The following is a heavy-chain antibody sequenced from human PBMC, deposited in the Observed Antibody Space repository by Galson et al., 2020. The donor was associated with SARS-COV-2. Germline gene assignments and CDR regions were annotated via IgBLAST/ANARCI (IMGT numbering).Heavy chain of an antibody. J-gene: IGHJ5*02. CDR3: ARDPGSLITIFGVVMGWFDP. Sequence: SETLSLTCTVSGGSISSSSYYWGWIRQPPGKGLEWIGSIYYSGSTYYNPSLKSRVTISVDTSKNQFSLKLSSVTAVDTAVYYCARDPGSLITIFGVVMGWFDPWGQGTLVTVSS. D-gene: IGHD3-3*01. CDR2: IYYSGST. CDR1: GGSISSSSYY. V-gene: IGHV4-39*07.